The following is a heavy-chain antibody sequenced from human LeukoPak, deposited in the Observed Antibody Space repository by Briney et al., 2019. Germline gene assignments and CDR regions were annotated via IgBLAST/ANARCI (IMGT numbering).Heavy chain of an antibody. CDR1: GFTFSGSA. CDR2: IRSKGNNYAT. J-gene: IGHJ4*02. CDR3: TRLGEMSTVTVSFDY. V-gene: IGHV3-73*01. D-gene: IGHD5/OR15-5a*01. Sequence: GGSLRLSCAASGFTFSGSAIHWVRQTSGKGLEWVGRIRSKGNNYATPYAASVEGRFIISRDDSKNMAYLQMNSLKTEDTAVYYCTRLGEMSTVTVSFDYWGQGILVTVSS.